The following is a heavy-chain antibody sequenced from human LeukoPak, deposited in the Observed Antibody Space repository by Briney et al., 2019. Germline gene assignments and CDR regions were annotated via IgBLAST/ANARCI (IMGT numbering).Heavy chain of an antibody. CDR1: GFPFSDYG. CDR3: AKVRWGSDNALDS. CDR2: ISHDGSNK. Sequence: PGTSLRLSCAASGFPFSDYGMCWVRQAPGKGLEWLAVISHDGSNKYYADSVKGRITISRDNSMNTLYLQMNSLRAEDTAVYYCAKVRWGSDNALDSWGQGTLVTGSS. D-gene: IGHD3-16*01. J-gene: IGHJ4*02. V-gene: IGHV3-30*18.